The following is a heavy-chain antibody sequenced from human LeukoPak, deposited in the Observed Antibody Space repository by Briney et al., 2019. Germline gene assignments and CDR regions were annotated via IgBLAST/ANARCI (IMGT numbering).Heavy chain of an antibody. CDR3: ARDLRRTTVTPTFGY. Sequence: ASVKVSCKASGYTFTGYYMHWVRQAPGQGLEWMGRINPNSGGTNYAQKFQGRVTMTRDTSISTAYMELSRLRSDDTAVYYCARDLRRTTVTPTFGYWGQGTLVTVSS. CDR1: GYTFTGYY. V-gene: IGHV1-2*06. CDR2: INPNSGGT. J-gene: IGHJ4*02. D-gene: IGHD4-17*01.